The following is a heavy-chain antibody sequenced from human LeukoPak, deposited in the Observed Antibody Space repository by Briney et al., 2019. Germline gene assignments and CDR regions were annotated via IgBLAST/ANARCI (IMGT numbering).Heavy chain of an antibody. Sequence: PGGSLRLSCAASGFTFSNAWMSWVRQAPGKGLEWVSGITGNGGSTYYADSVKGRFTISRDNSKNTLYLQMNSLRAEDTAVYYCARSEQFPYYMDVWGKGTTVTVSS. J-gene: IGHJ6*03. CDR2: ITGNGGST. V-gene: IGHV3-23*01. D-gene: IGHD6-19*01. CDR3: ARSEQFPYYMDV. CDR1: GFTFSNAW.